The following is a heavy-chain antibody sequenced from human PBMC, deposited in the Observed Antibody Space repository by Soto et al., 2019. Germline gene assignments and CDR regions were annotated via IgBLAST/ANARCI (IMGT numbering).Heavy chain of an antibody. CDR3: ARDHVVAATWGRYYYYGMDV. CDR1: GFTFSSYW. D-gene: IGHD2-15*01. J-gene: IGHJ6*02. Sequence: PGGSLRLSCAASGFTFSSYWMSWVRQAPGKGLEWVANIKQDGSEKYYVDSVKGRFTISRDNAQNSLYLQMNSLRAEDTAVYYCARDHVVAATWGRYYYYGMDVWGQGTTVTVSS. V-gene: IGHV3-7*01. CDR2: IKQDGSEK.